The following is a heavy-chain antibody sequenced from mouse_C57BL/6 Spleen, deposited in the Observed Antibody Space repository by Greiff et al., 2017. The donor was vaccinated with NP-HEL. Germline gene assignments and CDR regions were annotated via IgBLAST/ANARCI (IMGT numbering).Heavy chain of an antibody. Sequence: QVQLQQSGPGLVQPSQSLSITCTVSGFSLTSYGVHWVRQSPGKGLEWLGVIWSGGSTDYNAAFISRLSISKDNSKSQVFFKMNSLQADDTATYYCVRRRVYDGSSWFAYWGHGTLVTVSA. CDR3: VRRRVYDGSSWFAY. D-gene: IGHD2-3*01. CDR2: IWSGGST. CDR1: GFSLTSYG. V-gene: IGHV2-2*01. J-gene: IGHJ3*01.